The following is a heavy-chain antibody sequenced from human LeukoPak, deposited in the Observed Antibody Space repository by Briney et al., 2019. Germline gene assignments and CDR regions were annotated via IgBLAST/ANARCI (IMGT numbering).Heavy chain of an antibody. V-gene: IGHV3-30*03. D-gene: IGHD6-19*01. Sequence: GGSLRLSCAASGFPFSSYGMHWVRQAPGKGLEWVAVISYDGNNKYYADSVKGRFTISRDNSKNTLYLQMNSLRAEDTAVYYCARGIAVAVGAYYFDYWGQGTLVTVSS. CDR2: ISYDGNNK. CDR1: GFPFSSYG. CDR3: ARGIAVAVGAYYFDY. J-gene: IGHJ4*02.